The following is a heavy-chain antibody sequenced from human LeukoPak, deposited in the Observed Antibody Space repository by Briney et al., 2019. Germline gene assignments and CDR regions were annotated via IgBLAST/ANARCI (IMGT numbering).Heavy chain of an antibody. CDR2: ISKDGSNE. Sequence: PGGSLRLSCSASEFTFNNYGMHCVRQAPGKGLEWVALISKDGSNEYYADSVKGRFTISRDNSKNTLDLQMNSLRADDTAVYYCAKHSSGITVAGTIQYWGQGTLVTVSS. CDR3: AKHSSGITVAGTIQY. J-gene: IGHJ4*02. CDR1: EFTFNNYG. D-gene: IGHD6-19*01. V-gene: IGHV3-30*18.